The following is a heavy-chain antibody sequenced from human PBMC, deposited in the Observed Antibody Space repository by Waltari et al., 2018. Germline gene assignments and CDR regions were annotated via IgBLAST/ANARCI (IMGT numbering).Heavy chain of an antibody. Sequence: EVQLVESGGALVQPGGSLRLSCAASGSTFSSYWMSWVRQAPGKGLEWVANIKQDGSEKYYGDSVEGRFTISRDNAKSSLYLQINSLRAEDTAVYYCARSSRRSSWYGNFDYWGQGTLVTVSS. J-gene: IGHJ4*02. CDR2: IKQDGSEK. CDR3: ARSSRRSSWYGNFDY. V-gene: IGHV3-7*01. D-gene: IGHD6-13*01. CDR1: GSTFSSYW.